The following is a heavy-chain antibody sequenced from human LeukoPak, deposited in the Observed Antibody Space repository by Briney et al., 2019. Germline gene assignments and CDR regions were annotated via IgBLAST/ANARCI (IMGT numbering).Heavy chain of an antibody. CDR2: IKQDGSEK. J-gene: IGHJ6*02. CDR3: ARDRGYDFWSGYYNHYYHGMDV. V-gene: IGHV3-7*01. Sequence: GGSLRLSCAASGFTFSSYWMSWVRQAPGKGLEWVANIKQDGSEKYYVDSVKGRFTISRDNAKNSLYLQMNSLRAEDTAVYYCARDRGYDFWSGYYNHYYHGMDVWGQGTTVTVSS. CDR1: GFTFSSYW. D-gene: IGHD3-3*01.